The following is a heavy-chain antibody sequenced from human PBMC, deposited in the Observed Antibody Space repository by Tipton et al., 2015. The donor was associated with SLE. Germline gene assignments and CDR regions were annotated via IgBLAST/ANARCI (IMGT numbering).Heavy chain of an antibody. CDR1: RFTFSSYW. Sequence: AASRFTFSSYWMHWVRQAPGKGLEWAAVISYDGSNKYYADSVKGRFTISRDNSKNTLYLQMNSLRAEDTAVYYCARDLLPGYYGMDVWGQGTTVTVSS. CDR3: ARDLLPGYYGMDV. V-gene: IGHV3-30*03. D-gene: IGHD1-26*01. CDR2: ISYDGSNK. J-gene: IGHJ6*02.